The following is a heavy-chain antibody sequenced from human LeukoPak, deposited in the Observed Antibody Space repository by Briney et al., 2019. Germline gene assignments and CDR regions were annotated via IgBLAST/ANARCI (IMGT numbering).Heavy chain of an antibody. CDR3: ARGVYIAAAQYGY. CDR1: GGSISSYY. CDR2: IYYSGTT. V-gene: IGHV4-59*01. J-gene: IGHJ4*02. Sequence: SETLSLTCTVSGGSISSYYWTWIRQPPGKGLEWIGYIYYSGTTNYNPSLKSRVTISVDMSKNQFSLKLSSVTAADTAVYYCARGVYIAAAQYGYWGQGTLVTVSS. D-gene: IGHD6-13*01.